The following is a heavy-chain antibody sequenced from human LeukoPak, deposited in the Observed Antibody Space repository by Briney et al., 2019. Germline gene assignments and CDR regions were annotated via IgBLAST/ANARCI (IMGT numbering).Heavy chain of an antibody. D-gene: IGHD3-3*01. CDR3: ARVPSITIFGRPTYCDL. J-gene: IGHJ5*02. CDR2: IEQKGSEK. V-gene: IGHV3-7*01. Sequence: PGGSLTLSCIASGFTFKYYWRTWVRQAPGKGLEWVAHIEQKGSEKYHVDSAKGRFTISRDNAENSLFLQMNSLRVDDTAVYYCARVPSITIFGRPTYCDLWGQGTLVTVSS. CDR1: GFTFKYYW.